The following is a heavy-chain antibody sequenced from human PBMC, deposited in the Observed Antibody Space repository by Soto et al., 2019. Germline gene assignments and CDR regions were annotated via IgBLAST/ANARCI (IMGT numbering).Heavy chain of an antibody. CDR3: AREATGSYLPDY. J-gene: IGHJ4*02. D-gene: IGHD1-26*01. V-gene: IGHV3-30-3*01. CDR1: GFIFSSYA. Sequence: GGSLRLSCAASGFIFSSYAMHWVRQAPGKGLEWVAVISYDGSNKYYADSVKGRFTISRDNSKNTLFLQMNSLRAEDTAAYFCAREATGSYLPDYWGQGTLVTVSS. CDR2: ISYDGSNK.